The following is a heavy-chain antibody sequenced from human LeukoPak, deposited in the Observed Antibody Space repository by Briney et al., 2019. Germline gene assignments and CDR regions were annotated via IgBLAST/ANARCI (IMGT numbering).Heavy chain of an antibody. Sequence: PSETLSLTCIVSGGSINNHYWSWIRQPAGKGLEWIGRIYTSGSTNYNPSLKSRVTMSVDTSKNQFSLKLSSVTAADTAVYYCAREDCSSTSCLRGFDIWGQGTMVTVSS. CDR1: GGSINNHY. CDR2: IYTSGST. J-gene: IGHJ3*02. D-gene: IGHD2-2*01. V-gene: IGHV4-4*07. CDR3: AREDCSSTSCLRGFDI.